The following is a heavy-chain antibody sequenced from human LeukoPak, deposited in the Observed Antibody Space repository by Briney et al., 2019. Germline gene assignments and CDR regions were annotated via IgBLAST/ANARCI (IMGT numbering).Heavy chain of an antibody. CDR3: ARSVAASRDY. V-gene: IGHV3-23*01. CDR2: VSTSGGST. D-gene: IGHD2-15*01. Sequence: PGGSLRLSCAASGFTFSSYAMSWVRQAPGKGLEWVSTVSTSGGSTYYADSVKGRFTISRDNSENTLYLQMNSLRAEDTALYYCARSVAASRDYWGQGTLVTVSS. CDR1: GFTFSSYA. J-gene: IGHJ4*02.